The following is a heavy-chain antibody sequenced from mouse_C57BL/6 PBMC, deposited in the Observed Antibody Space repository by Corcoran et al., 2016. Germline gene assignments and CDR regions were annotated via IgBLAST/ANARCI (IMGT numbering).Heavy chain of an antibody. CDR2: INPNNGGT. V-gene: IGHV1-26*01. CDR3: ARHLLSYYAMDY. D-gene: IGHD2-1*01. CDR1: GYTLTDYY. Sequence: EVQLHQAGPELVKPGASVKISCKASGYTLTDYYMNWVKQSHGKSLEWIGDINPNNGGTSYNQKFKGKATLTVDKSSSTAYMELRSLTSEDSAVYYCARHLLSYYAMDYWGQGPSVTVSS. J-gene: IGHJ4*01.